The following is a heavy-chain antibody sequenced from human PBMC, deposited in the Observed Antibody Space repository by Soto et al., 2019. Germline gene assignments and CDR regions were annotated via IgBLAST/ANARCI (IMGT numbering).Heavy chain of an antibody. Sequence: SETLSLTCTVSGGSISSYYWSWIRQPPGKGLEWIGYIYYSGSTNYNPSLKSRVTIAVDTSKNQFSLKLSSVTAADTAVYYCARRWGRTFDYWGQGTLVTVSS. D-gene: IGHD7-27*01. J-gene: IGHJ4*02. CDR1: GGSISSYY. V-gene: IGHV4-59*08. CDR2: IYYSGST. CDR3: ARRWGRTFDY.